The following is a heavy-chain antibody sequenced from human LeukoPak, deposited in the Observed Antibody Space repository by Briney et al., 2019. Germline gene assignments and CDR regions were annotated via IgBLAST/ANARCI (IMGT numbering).Heavy chain of an antibody. V-gene: IGHV3-15*01. CDR1: GFGFSGTW. D-gene: IGHD3-10*01. CDR2: IKSKSAGGTT. J-gene: IGHJ4*02. Sequence: GGSLRLSCAASGFGFSGTWMSWVRQAPGKGLEWVGRIKSKSAGGTTDYAAPVQGRFTISRDDSKNTIYLQVDSLKTEDTAVYSCTADRYGSGSYYLAFWGQGTLVTVSS. CDR3: TADRYGSGSYYLAF.